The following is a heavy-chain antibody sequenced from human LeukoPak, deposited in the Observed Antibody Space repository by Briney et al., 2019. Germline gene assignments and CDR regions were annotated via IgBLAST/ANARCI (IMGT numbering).Heavy chain of an antibody. CDR3: RDPFDY. V-gene: IGHV3-30*02. J-gene: IGHJ4*02. CDR1: GFTFSSYG. Sequence: LGGSLRLSCAASGFTFSSYGMHWVRQAPGKGLEWMAFIQYDGSDKFYADSVKGRFTISRDNSKNTLYLQMNSLRAEDTAVYYCRDPFDYWGQGTLVTVSS. CDR2: IQYDGSDK.